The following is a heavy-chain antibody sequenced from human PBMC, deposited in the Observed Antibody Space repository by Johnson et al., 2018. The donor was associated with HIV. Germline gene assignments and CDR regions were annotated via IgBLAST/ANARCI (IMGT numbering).Heavy chain of an antibody. V-gene: IGHV3-20*04. CDR1: GFSFDDYG. J-gene: IGHJ3*01. D-gene: IGHD3-22*01. Sequence: VQLVESGGGEVRPGGSLRLSCAASGFSFDDYGMSWVRQAAGKGLEWVSGINWNGGTTSYEDSVKGRFTTSRDNANNSLYLQMNGLRDEYTALYYCARGLRDSSGHPFAFDFWGHGTMVTVSS. CDR2: INWNGGTT. CDR3: ARGLRDSSGHPFAFDF.